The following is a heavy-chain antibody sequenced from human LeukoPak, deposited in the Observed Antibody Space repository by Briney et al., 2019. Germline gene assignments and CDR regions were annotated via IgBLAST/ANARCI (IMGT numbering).Heavy chain of an antibody. CDR3: AKEYSSGWYGDYYYYMDV. CDR1: GFTFSSCV. J-gene: IGHJ6*03. D-gene: IGHD6-19*01. CDR2: IRYDGSNK. V-gene: IGHV3-30*02. Sequence: PGGSLRLSCAASGFTFSSCVMHWVRQPPGKGLEWVAFIRYDGSNKYYADSVKGRFTISRDNSKNTLYLHMNSLRAEDTAVYYCAKEYSSGWYGDYYYYMDVWGKGTTVTVSS.